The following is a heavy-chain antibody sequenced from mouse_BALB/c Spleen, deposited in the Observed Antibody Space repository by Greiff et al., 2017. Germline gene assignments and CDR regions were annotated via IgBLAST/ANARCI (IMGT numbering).Heavy chain of an antibody. D-gene: IGHD2-3*01. CDR3: ARGSYDGYYGAY. Sequence: EVQLVESGGGLVKPGGSLKLSCAASGFTFSSYAMSWVRQTPEKRLEWVASISSGGSTYYPDSVKGRFTISRDNARNILYLQMSSLRSEDTAMYYCARGSYDGYYGAYWGQGTLVTVSA. CDR2: ISSGGST. V-gene: IGHV5-6-5*01. CDR1: GFTFSSYA. J-gene: IGHJ3*01.